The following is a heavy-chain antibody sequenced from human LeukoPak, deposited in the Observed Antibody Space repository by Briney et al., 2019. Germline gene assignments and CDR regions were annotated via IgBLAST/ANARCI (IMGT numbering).Heavy chain of an antibody. V-gene: IGHV3-30*02. CDR3: ARDGGRYRFDY. CDR1: GFPFNTYN. Sequence: PGGSLRLSCAAPGFPFNTYNILWIRQAPGRGLEWVSFIRNDETEIHYADFAKGRFTISRDKSKNSLYLQMNSLRPDDTALYYCARDGGRYRFDYWGQGTMVTVSS. CDR2: IRNDETEI. J-gene: IGHJ4*02. D-gene: IGHD3-16*02.